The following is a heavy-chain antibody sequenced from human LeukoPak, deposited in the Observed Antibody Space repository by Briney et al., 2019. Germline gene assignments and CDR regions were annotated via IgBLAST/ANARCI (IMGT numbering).Heavy chain of an antibody. V-gene: IGHV1-2*02. CDR2: INPNSGGT. Sequence: ASVTVSCTASGYTFAGYYMHWVRQAPGQGLEWMGWINPNSGGTNYAQKFQGRVTMTRDTSISTAYMELSRLRSDDTAVYYCARGDYCSGGSCYFGWFDPWGQGTLVTVSS. D-gene: IGHD2-15*01. CDR3: ARGDYCSGGSCYFGWFDP. CDR1: GYTFAGYY. J-gene: IGHJ5*02.